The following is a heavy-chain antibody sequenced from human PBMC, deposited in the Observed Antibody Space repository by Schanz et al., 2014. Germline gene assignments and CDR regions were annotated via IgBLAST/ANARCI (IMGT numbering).Heavy chain of an antibody. Sequence: EVQLVESGGGLVKPGGSLRLSCEASRFTFSSYSFNWVRQAPGKGLEWVSSITASGDYMHYADSVKGRFTISRDNARNSLYLQMNNLRADDTALYYCAKDIGGAVAAPVYDSWGQGTLVTVSS. CDR1: RFTFSSYS. CDR3: AKDIGGAVAAPVYDS. CDR2: ITASGDYM. J-gene: IGHJ4*02. D-gene: IGHD2-15*01. V-gene: IGHV3-21*04.